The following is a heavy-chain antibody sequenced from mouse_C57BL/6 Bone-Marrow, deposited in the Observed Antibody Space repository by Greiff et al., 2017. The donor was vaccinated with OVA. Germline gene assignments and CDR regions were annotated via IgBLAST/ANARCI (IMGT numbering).Heavy chain of an antibody. J-gene: IGHJ2*01. V-gene: IGHV1-39*01. CDR3: ARSDYYGSILYFDY. CDR1: GYSFTDYN. Sequence: EVKLQESGPELVKPGASVKISCKASGYSFTDYNMNWVKQSNGKSLEWIGVINPNYGTTSYNQKFKGKATLTVDQSSSTAYMQLNSLTSEDSAVYYCARSDYYGSILYFDYWGQGTTLTVSS. CDR2: INPNYGTT. D-gene: IGHD1-1*01.